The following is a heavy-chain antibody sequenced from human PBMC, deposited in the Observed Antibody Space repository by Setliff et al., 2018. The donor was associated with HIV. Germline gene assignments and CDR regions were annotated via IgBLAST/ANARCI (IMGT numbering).Heavy chain of an antibody. D-gene: IGHD3-22*01. CDR3: ARSHYDSRGYYYRGDAFDI. CDR1: GFSFSIYE. Sequence: LRLSCAASGFSFSIYEMNWVRQAPGKGLEWLSYISSSSGTILYVDSVQGRFTISRDNAKNSLYLQMNSLRAEDTAVYYCARSHYDSRGYYYRGDAFDIWGLGTMVT. CDR2: ISSSSGTI. V-gene: IGHV3-48*03. J-gene: IGHJ3*02.